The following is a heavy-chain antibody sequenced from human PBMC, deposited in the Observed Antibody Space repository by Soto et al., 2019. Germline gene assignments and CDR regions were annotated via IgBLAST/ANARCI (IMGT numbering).Heavy chain of an antibody. CDR2: IYDSVST. J-gene: IGHJ6*02. CDR1: GDSINNYY. V-gene: IGHV4-59*01. Sequence: SETLSLTCTVSGDSINNYYWTWIRQPPGKGLEWIGYIYDSVSTSYNPSLKSRLTISVDTSKNQFSLKLKSVTAADAAVYYCARGTKYYYQGMDVWGQGTTVTVSS. CDR3: ARGTKYYYQGMDV.